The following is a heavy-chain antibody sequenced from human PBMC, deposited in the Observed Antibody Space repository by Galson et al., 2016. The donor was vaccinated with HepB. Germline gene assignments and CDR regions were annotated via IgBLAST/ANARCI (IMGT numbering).Heavy chain of an antibody. D-gene: IGHD2-2*01. CDR1: GFTFTNYA. V-gene: IGHV3-23*01. CDR2: ISGNGGST. Sequence: SLRLSCAASGFTFTNYAMSWVRQAPGKGLEWVSDISGNGGSTYYADSVKGRFTVSRDNSKNTLYLQMNSLRAEDTAVYYCAKDRGVFGSSTSYLVGNWGQGTLVSVTS. J-gene: IGHJ4*02. CDR3: AKDRGVFGSSTSYLVGN.